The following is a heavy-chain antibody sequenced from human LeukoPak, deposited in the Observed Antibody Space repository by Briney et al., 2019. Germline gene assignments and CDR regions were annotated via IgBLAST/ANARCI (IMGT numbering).Heavy chain of an antibody. CDR1: GFTFSSYA. V-gene: IGHV3-30-3*01. CDR3: ASDFWSGD. CDR2: ISYDGSNK. D-gene: IGHD3-3*01. Sequence: GESLRLSCAASGFTFSSYAMHWVRQAPGKGLEWVAVISYDGSNKYYADSVKGRFTISRDNSKNTLYLQTNSLRAEDTAVYYCASDFWSGDWGQGTLVTVSS. J-gene: IGHJ4*02.